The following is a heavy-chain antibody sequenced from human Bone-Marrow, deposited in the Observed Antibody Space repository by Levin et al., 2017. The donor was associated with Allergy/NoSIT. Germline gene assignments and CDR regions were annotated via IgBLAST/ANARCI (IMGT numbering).Heavy chain of an antibody. CDR3: VRGIIGDVRVAHKEAFDV. Sequence: GESLKISCPVSGFTFRIYSINWVRQAPGKGLEWVSSISSSGSDMYYVDSVKGRFTISRDNAKNSLNLQVSSLRAEDTAVYHCVRGIIGDVRVAHKEAFDVWGQGTMVTVSS. J-gene: IGHJ3*01. D-gene: IGHD2/OR15-2a*01. CDR1: GFTFRIYS. CDR2: ISSSGSDM. V-gene: IGHV3-21*01.